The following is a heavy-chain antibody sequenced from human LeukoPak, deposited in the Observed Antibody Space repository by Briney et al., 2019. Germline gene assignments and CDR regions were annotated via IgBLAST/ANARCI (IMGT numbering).Heavy chain of an antibody. CDR1: GFTFSSWY. J-gene: IGHJ1*01. Sequence: GGSLRLSCAASGFTFSSWYMYWVRQRPGKGLEWLCRITSDGTTSYYADSMRGRFTISTDNAHNTLHLQMNSLPDEDPAVYYCPSPKPAYWGQGPLVRVSS. V-gene: IGHV3-74*01. CDR3: PSPKPAY. CDR2: ITSDGTTS.